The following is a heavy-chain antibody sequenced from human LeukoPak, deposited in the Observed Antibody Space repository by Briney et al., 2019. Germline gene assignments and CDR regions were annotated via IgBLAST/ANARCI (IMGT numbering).Heavy chain of an antibody. CDR3: ARDRSGYARYYGMDV. CDR2: ISSNISTT. CDR1: GFTFSDYY. D-gene: IGHD5-12*01. J-gene: IGHJ6*02. Sequence: GGSLRLSCAASGFTFSDYYMSWIRQAPGKGLEWVSSISSNISTTYYADSVKGRFTISRDNAKNSPYLQMNSLRVEDTAVYYCARDRSGYARYYGMDVWGQGTTVTVSS. V-gene: IGHV3-11*01.